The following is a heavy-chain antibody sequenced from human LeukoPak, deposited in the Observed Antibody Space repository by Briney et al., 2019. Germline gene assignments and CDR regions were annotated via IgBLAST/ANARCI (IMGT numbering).Heavy chain of an antibody. J-gene: IGHJ3*02. CDR2: IRTKTYGGTT. CDR3: TRDLRDDAFDI. V-gene: IGHV3-49*04. D-gene: IGHD2-21*02. Sequence: PGGSLRLSCTASGFTFGDYAMSCVRQAPGKGLELVGFIRTKTYGGTTEYAASVKGRFTISRDDSKSIGYLQMNSLKTEDTAVYYCTRDLRDDAFDIWGQGTKVTVSS. CDR1: GFTFGDYA.